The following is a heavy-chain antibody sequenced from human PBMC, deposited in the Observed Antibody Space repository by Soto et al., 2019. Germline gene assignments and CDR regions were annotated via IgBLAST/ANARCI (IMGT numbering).Heavy chain of an antibody. D-gene: IGHD3-22*01. V-gene: IGHV4-31*03. Sequence: PSETLSLTCTVSGGSINIGGFYWGWIRQRPGKGLEWIGHTYHSGTAYYNPSLNNRVTMSIDTSKNQFSLQLNSVTAADTAVYYCARRRDDSGAYYFNGFDPWGQGTRVTVSS. CDR3: ARRRDDSGAYYFNGFDP. CDR2: TYHSGTA. J-gene: IGHJ5*02. CDR1: GGSINIGGFY.